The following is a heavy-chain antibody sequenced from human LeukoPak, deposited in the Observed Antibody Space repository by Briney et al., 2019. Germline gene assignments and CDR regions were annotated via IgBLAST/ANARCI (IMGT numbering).Heavy chain of an antibody. CDR1: GFTFSSYA. CDR2: ISGSGGST. CDR3: AKASIAARPGYYYYMDV. Sequence: GGSLRLSCAASGFTFSSYAMSWVRQAPGKGLEWVSAISGSGGSTYHADSVKGRFTISRDNSKNTLYLQMNSLRAEDTAVYYCAKASIAARPGYYYYMDVWGKGTTVTVSS. D-gene: IGHD6-6*01. J-gene: IGHJ6*03. V-gene: IGHV3-23*01.